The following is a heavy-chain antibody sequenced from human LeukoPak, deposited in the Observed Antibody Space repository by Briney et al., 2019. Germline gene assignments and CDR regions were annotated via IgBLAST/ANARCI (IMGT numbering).Heavy chain of an antibody. D-gene: IGHD3-16*01. V-gene: IGHV3-7*03. Sequence: GGSLRLSCAASGFTFSSYWMSWVRQAPGKGLEWVANIKQDGSEKYYVNSVKGRFTISRDNAKNSLYLQMNSLRAEDTAVYYCASGVILPDPLDYWGQGTLVTVSS. CDR2: IKQDGSEK. J-gene: IGHJ4*02. CDR1: GFTFSSYW. CDR3: ASGVILPDPLDY.